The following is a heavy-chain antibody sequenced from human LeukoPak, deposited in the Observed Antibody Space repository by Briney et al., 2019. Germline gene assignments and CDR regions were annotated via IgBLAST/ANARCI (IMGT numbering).Heavy chain of an antibody. V-gene: IGHV4-59*01. CDR3: ARKVEYSSSFSYFDY. CDR2: IYYSGST. CDR1: GGSISIYY. J-gene: IGHJ4*02. Sequence: SETLSLTCTVSGGSISIYYWSWIRQPPGKGLEWIGYIYYSGSTNYNPSLKSRVTISVDTSKNQFSLKLSSVTAADTAVYYCARKVEYSSSFSYFDYWGQGTLVTVSS. D-gene: IGHD6-6*01.